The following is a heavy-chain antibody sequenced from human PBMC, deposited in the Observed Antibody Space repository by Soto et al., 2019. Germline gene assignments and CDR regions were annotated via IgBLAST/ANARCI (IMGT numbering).Heavy chain of an antibody. V-gene: IGHV1-69*13. CDR1: GVTFSSYA. CDR3: ARSSYYGSGSYPQDY. D-gene: IGHD3-10*01. J-gene: IGHJ4*02. Sequence: EASVKVSCKASGVTFSSYAISWVRQAPGQGLEWMGWIIPTFGTANYAQKFQGRVTITADESTSTAYMELSSLRSEDTAVYYCARSSYYGSGSYPQDYWGQGTLVNVSS. CDR2: IIPTFGTA.